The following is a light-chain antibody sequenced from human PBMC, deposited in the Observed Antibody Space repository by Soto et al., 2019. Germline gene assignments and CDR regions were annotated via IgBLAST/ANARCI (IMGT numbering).Light chain of an antibody. J-gene: IGLJ1*01. CDR1: SIDVGGYNY. V-gene: IGLV2-8*01. CDR3: SSYAGSNLNV. Sequence: QSALTQPPSASGSPGQSVTISCTGTSIDVGGYNYVSWYQQHPGKAPKLMIYEVSKRPSGVPDRFSGSKSGNTASLTVSGLQAEDDADYYCSSYAGSNLNVFGTGTKLTVL. CDR2: EVS.